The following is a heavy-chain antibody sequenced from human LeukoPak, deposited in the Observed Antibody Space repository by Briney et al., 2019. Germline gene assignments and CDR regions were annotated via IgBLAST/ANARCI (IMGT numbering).Heavy chain of an antibody. D-gene: IGHD2-15*01. Sequence: ASVKVSCKASGYTFTSYGISWVRQAPGQGLEWMGWISAYNGNTNYAQKLQGRATMTTDTSTSTAYMELRSLRSDDTAVYYCAASPRLLGYCSGGSCYSSEYFQHWGQGTLVTVSS. CDR1: GYTFTSYG. CDR3: AASPRLLGYCSGGSCYSSEYFQH. J-gene: IGHJ1*01. V-gene: IGHV1-18*01. CDR2: ISAYNGNT.